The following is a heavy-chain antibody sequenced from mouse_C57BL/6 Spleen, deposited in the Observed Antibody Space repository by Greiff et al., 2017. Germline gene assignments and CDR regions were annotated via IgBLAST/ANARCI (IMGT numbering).Heavy chain of an antibody. CDR2: IYPGDGDT. CDR1: GYAFSSSW. D-gene: IGHD1-1*01. Sequence: VHLVESGPELVKPGASVKISCKASGYAFSSSWMNWVKQRPGKGLEWIGRIYPGDGDTNYNGKFKGKATLTADKSSSTAYMQLSSLTSEDSAVYFCARWDYGSSFDYWGQGTTLTVSS. J-gene: IGHJ2*01. V-gene: IGHV1-82*01. CDR3: ARWDYGSSFDY.